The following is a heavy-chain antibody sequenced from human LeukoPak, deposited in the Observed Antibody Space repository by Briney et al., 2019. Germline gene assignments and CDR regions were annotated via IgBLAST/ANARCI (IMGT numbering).Heavy chain of an antibody. D-gene: IGHD3-10*01. CDR1: GYSISSGTYY. J-gene: IGHJ4*02. V-gene: IGHV4-61*02. Sequence: SQTLSLTCSVSGYSISSGTYYWTWIRQPAGKGLEWIGLIYTTGGTNYNPSLKSRVTISVDTSKNQFSLRLISVTAADTAVYYCARDLPSLAGSGSYYWDYWGQGTLVTVSS. CDR2: IYTTGGT. CDR3: ARDLPSLAGSGSYYWDY.